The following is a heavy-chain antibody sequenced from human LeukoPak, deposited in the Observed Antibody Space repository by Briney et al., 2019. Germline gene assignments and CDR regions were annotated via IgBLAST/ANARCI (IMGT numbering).Heavy chain of an antibody. J-gene: IGHJ4*02. V-gene: IGHV3-21*01. D-gene: IGHD2-21*02. CDR1: GFTFSSYS. CDR2: ISSSSSYI. CDR3: ARGYIVVVTATDFDY. Sequence: TGGSLRLSCAASGFTFSSYSMNWVRQAPGKGLEWVSCISSSSSYIYYADSVKGRFTISRDNAKNSLYLQMNSLRAEDTAVYYCARGYIVVVTATDFDYWGQGTLVTVSS.